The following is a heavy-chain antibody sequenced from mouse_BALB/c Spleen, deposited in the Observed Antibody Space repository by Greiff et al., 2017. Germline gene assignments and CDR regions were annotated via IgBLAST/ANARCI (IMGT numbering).Heavy chain of an antibody. CDR1: GFNIKDYY. CDR3: NAGARAMDY. CDR2: IDPENGDT. Sequence: VQLKESGAELVRSGASVKLSCTASGFNIKDYYMHWVKQRPEQGLEWIGWIDPENGDTEYAPKFQGKATMTADTSSNTAYLQLSSLTSEDTAVYYCNAGARAMDYWGQGTSVTVSS. V-gene: IGHV14-4*02. J-gene: IGHJ4*01.